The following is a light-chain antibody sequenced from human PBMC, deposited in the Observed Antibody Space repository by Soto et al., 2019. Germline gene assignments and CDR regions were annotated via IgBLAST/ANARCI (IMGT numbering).Light chain of an antibody. CDR1: QSVSSN. V-gene: IGKV3-15*01. CDR3: QQYNNWPQT. CDR2: GAS. J-gene: IGKJ1*01. Sequence: EIVMTQSPATLSVSPGERATLSCRASQSVSSNLAWYQQKPCQAPRLLIYGASTRATGIPARFSGSGSGTEFNLTISSLQSEDFAVSYCQQYNNWPQTLGQGTMVEIK.